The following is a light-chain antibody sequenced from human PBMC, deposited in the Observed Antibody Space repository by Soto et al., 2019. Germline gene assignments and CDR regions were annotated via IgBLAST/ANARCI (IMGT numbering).Light chain of an antibody. Sequence: DIQMTQSPSILSASLGDRVTITCRASQRIDTWLAWYQQKPGTAPKLLIYKATILQSGVPSRFSGSGSGTEFTLAISSLQPDDFATYYCQEYETFSPWTFGQGTKVDI. CDR2: KAT. V-gene: IGKV1-5*03. CDR3: QEYETFSPWT. J-gene: IGKJ1*01. CDR1: QRIDTW.